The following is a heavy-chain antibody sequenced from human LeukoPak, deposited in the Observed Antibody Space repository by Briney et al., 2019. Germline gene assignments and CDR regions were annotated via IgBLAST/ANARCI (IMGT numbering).Heavy chain of an antibody. J-gene: IGHJ4*02. Sequence: ASVKVSCKASGYTFTSYDINWVRQATGQGLEWVGWMNPNSGNTGYAQKFQGRVTMTRNTSISTAYMELSSLRSEDTAVYYCARGVRDGYNLGFDYWGQGTLVTVSS. CDR1: GYTFTSYD. D-gene: IGHD5-24*01. CDR2: MNPNSGNT. CDR3: ARGVRDGYNLGFDY. V-gene: IGHV1-8*01.